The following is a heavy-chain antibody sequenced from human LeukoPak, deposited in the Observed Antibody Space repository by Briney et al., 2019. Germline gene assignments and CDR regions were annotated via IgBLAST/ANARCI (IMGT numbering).Heavy chain of an antibody. D-gene: IGHD3-3*01. Sequence: GGSLRLSCAAPGFALSTLPMGWVRQAPGKGLECVSAMSGRGSSTYYADSVKGRLTISRDNSKNTLYLQINSLRPEDTAVYFCAKSRARREERSGSIVYWGQGTLVTVSS. CDR2: MSGRGSST. CDR3: AKSRARREERSGSIVY. J-gene: IGHJ4*02. CDR1: GFALSTLP. V-gene: IGHV3-23*01.